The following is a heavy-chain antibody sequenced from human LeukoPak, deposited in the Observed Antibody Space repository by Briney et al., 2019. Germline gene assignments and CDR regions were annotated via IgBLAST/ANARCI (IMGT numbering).Heavy chain of an antibody. J-gene: IGHJ4*02. V-gene: IGHV3-7*03. CDR3: VKDISSGWTWPPSSPHPGFDS. CDR1: GFTFSSYW. Sequence: GGSLRLSCAASGFTFSSYWMSWVRQAPGKGLEWVANIKQDGSEKYYVDSVKGRFTISRDNAKNSLYLQMNSLSAEDTALYYCVKDISSGWTWPPSSPHPGFDSWGQGTLVTVSS. CDR2: IKQDGSEK. D-gene: IGHD6-19*01.